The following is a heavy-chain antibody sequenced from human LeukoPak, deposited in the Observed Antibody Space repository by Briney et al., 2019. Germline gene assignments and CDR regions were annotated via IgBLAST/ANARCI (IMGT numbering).Heavy chain of an antibody. CDR1: GFTFSNAW. V-gene: IGHV3-15*01. Sequence: GGSLRLSCVASGFTFSNAWMSWVRQAPGKGLEWVGRIKSESDGGTTNYAEPVNGRFTISRDDSKNTLFLQMNSVQMEDTAVYYCTTVRCTSTSCYRASWGRGTLVTAFS. D-gene: IGHD2-2*01. CDR3: TTVRCTSTSCYRAS. J-gene: IGHJ5*02. CDR2: IKSESDGGTT.